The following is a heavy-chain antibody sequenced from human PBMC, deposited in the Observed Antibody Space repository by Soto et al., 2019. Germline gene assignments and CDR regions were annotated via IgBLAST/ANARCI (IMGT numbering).Heavy chain of an antibody. D-gene: IGHD5-18*01. CDR3: ARGGVYSYGYDDAFDI. V-gene: IGHV1-69*13. J-gene: IGHJ3*02. CDR2: IIPIFGTA. CDR1: GGTFSSYA. Sequence: GASVKVSCKASGGTFSSYAISWVRQAPGQGLEWMGGIIPIFGTANYAQKFQGRVTITADESTSTAYMELSSLRSEDTAVYYCARGGVYSYGYDDAFDIWGQGTMVTVSS.